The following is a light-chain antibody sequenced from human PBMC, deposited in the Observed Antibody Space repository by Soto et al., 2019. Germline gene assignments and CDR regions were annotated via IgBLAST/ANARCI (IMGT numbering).Light chain of an antibody. CDR1: QSVTNY. CDR2: DAS. CDR3: QQRLNWPPG. J-gene: IGKJ1*01. V-gene: IGKV3-11*01. Sequence: NFLTQSPDTLSLSPGERATLSCRASQSVTNYIAWYQQRPGQAPRLLIYDASNRATGVPARFSGSGSGTDFTLTISDLEPADFGLYYCQQRLNWPPGFGQGTKVDIK.